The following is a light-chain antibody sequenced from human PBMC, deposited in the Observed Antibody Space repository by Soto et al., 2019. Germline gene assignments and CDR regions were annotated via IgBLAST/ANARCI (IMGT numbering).Light chain of an antibody. Sequence: QSVLTQPPSVSEAPRQRVTISCSGSRSNIGNNAVNWYQQLPGKAPKLLNYYDDLLSSGVSDRFSGSKSGTSASLAISGLQSEDEAEYYCAVWDDNLNGVVFGGGTKLTVL. CDR3: AVWDDNLNGVV. CDR1: RSNIGNNA. V-gene: IGLV1-36*01. CDR2: YDD. J-gene: IGLJ2*01.